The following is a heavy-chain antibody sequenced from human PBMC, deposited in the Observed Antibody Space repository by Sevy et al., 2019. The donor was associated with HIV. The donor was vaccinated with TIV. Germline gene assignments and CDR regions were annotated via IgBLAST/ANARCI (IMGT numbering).Heavy chain of an antibody. V-gene: IGHV3-23*01. CDR3: ARRPDLGVVILTGVLDV. Sequence: GGSLRLSCAASGFSFSSYAMSWVRQTPGKGLQWVSVISGSGGSTYYADSVKGRFTIFRDNSWNTVYLQMNSLRAEDTAVYYCARRPDLGVVILTGVLDVWGQGTTVTVSS. CDR1: GFSFSSYA. J-gene: IGHJ6*02. D-gene: IGHD3-3*01. CDR2: ISGSGGST.